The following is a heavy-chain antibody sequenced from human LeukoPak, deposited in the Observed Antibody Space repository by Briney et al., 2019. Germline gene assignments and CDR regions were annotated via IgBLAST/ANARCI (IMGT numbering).Heavy chain of an antibody. Sequence: GGSLRLSCAASGFTFSSYSMNWVRQAPGKGLEWVSSISSSSSYIYYADSVKGRFTISRDNAKNSLYLQMNSLRAEDTAVYYCARRTIFGVVIPNYYYYMDVWGKGTTVTVSS. D-gene: IGHD3-3*01. CDR2: ISSSSSYI. CDR3: ARRTIFGVVIPNYYYYMDV. J-gene: IGHJ6*03. CDR1: GFTFSSYS. V-gene: IGHV3-21*01.